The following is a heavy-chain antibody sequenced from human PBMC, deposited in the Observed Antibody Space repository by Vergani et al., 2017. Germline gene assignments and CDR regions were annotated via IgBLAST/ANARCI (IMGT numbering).Heavy chain of an antibody. V-gene: IGHV4-59*01. CDR2: IYYSGST. D-gene: IGHD1-14*01. J-gene: IGHJ6*02. Sequence: QVQLQESGPGLVKPSETLSLTCTVSGGSISSYYWSWIRQPPGKGLEWIGYIYYSGSTNYNPSLKSRVTISVDTSKNQFSLKLSSVTAADTAVYYCARSGRLTTMYYYYGMDVWGQGTTVTVSS. CDR3: ARSGRLTTMYYYYGMDV. CDR1: GGSISSYY.